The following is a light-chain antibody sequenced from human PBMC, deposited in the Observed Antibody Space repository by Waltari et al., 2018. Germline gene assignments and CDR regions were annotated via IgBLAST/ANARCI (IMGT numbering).Light chain of an antibody. CDR1: YSVNWY. J-gene: IGKJ4*01. CDR3: QQRRNWPLT. Sequence: EIVLTQSPATLSLSPGERATLSCRASYSVNWYLAWYQQRPGQAPRLLIYDASNRATGIPARFSGSGSETDFTLTISSLQPEDSAVYYCQQRRNWPLTFGGGTKVEIK. CDR2: DAS. V-gene: IGKV3-11*01.